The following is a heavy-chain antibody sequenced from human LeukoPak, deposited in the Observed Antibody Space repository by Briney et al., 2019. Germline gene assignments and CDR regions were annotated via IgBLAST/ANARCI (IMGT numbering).Heavy chain of an antibody. CDR1: GGSISSYY. D-gene: IGHD2-2*02. J-gene: IGHJ5*02. Sequence: SETLSLTCTVSGGSISSYYWSWIRQPPGKGLEWIGYIYYSGSTNYNPSLKSRVTISVDTSKNQFSLKLSSVTAADTAVYYCARAVLYCSSTSCYSSVVWFDPWGQGTLVTVSS. V-gene: IGHV4-59*01. CDR2: IYYSGST. CDR3: ARAVLYCSSTSCYSSVVWFDP.